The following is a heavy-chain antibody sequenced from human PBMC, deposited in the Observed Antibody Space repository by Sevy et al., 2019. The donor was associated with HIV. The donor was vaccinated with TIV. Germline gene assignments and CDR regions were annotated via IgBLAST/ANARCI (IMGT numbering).Heavy chain of an antibody. D-gene: IGHD3-22*01. V-gene: IGHV3-23*01. CDR1: GFTFSSYA. Sequence: GGSLRLSCAASGFTFSSYAMSWVRQAPGKGLEWVSAISGSGGSTYYADSVKGRFTISRDNSKNTLYLQMNSLRAEDTAVYYCAKEDQSGSSGYYGPFDYWGQGTLVIVSS. CDR3: AKEDQSGSSGYYGPFDY. CDR2: ISGSGGST. J-gene: IGHJ4*02.